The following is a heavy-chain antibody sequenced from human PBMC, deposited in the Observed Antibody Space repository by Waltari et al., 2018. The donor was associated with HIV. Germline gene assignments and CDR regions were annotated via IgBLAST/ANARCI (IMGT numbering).Heavy chain of an antibody. CDR1: GYTFTRYH. CDR3: ARGFSGFDY. J-gene: IGHJ4*02. Sequence: QVQLVQSGAEVKKPGASVKVSCKALGYTFTRYHLHWVRQAPGQGLEGMGVINPSGERTVYAQKFQGRVTMTRDASTSTVYMVLSTLRSEDTAVYYCARGFSGFDYWGQGTLITVSS. V-gene: IGHV1-46*01. CDR2: INPSGERT.